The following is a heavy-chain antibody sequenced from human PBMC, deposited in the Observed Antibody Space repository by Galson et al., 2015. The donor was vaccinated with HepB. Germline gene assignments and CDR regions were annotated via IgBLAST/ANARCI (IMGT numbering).Heavy chain of an antibody. CDR3: ANPSIAVAGGRPYFDY. Sequence: SLRLSCAASGFTFSSYAMSWVRQAPGKGLEWVPAISGSGGSTYYADSVKGRFTISRDNSKNTLYLQMNSLRAEDTAVYYCANPSIAVAGGRPYFDYWGQGTLVTVSS. D-gene: IGHD6-19*01. CDR2: ISGSGGST. V-gene: IGHV3-23*01. J-gene: IGHJ4*02. CDR1: GFTFSSYA.